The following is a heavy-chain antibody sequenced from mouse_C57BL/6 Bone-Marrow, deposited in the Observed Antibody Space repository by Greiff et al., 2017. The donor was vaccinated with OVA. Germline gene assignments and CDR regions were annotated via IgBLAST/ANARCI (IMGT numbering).Heavy chain of an antibody. Sequence: EVNLVESGGGLVQPKGSLKLSCAASGFTFNTYAMHWVRQAPGKGVEWVARISSKSSNYATYYADSVKDRFTISRDNSQSILYLQMNNLKSEDTAMYYCVRGLRYPAWIAYWGQGTLVTVSA. D-gene: IGHD1-1*01. J-gene: IGHJ3*01. V-gene: IGHV10-3*01. CDR1: GFTFNTYA. CDR2: ISSKSSNYAT. CDR3: VRGLRYPAWIAY.